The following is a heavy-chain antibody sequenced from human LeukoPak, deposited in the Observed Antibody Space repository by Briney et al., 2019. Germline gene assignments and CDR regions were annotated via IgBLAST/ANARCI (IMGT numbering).Heavy chain of an antibody. D-gene: IGHD3-22*01. V-gene: IGHV4-34*01. J-gene: IGHJ4*02. CDR1: GGSFSGYY. Sequence: SETLSLTCAVYGGSFSGYYCSWIRQPPGKGLEWIGEISHSGNTNYNPSLKSRVTISVDTSKNQFSLKPSSVTAADTAVYYCARDQGYYYDSSGYIYWGQGTLVTVSS. CDR2: ISHSGNT. CDR3: ARDQGYYYDSSGYIY.